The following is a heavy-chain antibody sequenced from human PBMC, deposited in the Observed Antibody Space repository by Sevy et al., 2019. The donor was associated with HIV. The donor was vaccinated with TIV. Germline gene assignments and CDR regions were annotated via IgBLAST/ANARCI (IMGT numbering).Heavy chain of an antibody. D-gene: IGHD2-21*02. CDR1: GFTFSRYW. V-gene: IGHV3-7*04. CDR3: ARGRGDPRADCFDY. Sequence: GGSLRLSCAASGFTFSRYWMSWVRQAPGKGLEWVANIKQDGSEKYYLDSVKGRFTISRDNAKKSLFLQMNSLRAEDTAVYYCARGRGDPRADCFDYWGQGTLVTVSS. J-gene: IGHJ4*02. CDR2: IKQDGSEK.